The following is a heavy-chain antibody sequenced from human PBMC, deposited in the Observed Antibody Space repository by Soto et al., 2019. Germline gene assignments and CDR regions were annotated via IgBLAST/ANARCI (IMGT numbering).Heavy chain of an antibody. CDR1: GDTSTSYY. CDR2: IHNSGTS. D-gene: IGHD3-22*01. Sequence: SETLSLTCTVSGDTSTSYYWGWIRQAPGKGLEWIGHIHNSGTSTHNPSLNGRVTISIDMSKKQFSLKLTSLTSADTAVYYCARDFYDSVGYTWFDSWSQGTLVTVS. CDR3: ARDFYDSVGYTWFDS. J-gene: IGHJ5*01. V-gene: IGHV4-59*01.